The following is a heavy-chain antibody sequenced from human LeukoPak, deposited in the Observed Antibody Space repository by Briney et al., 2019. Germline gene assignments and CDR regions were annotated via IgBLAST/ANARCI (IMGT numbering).Heavy chain of an antibody. V-gene: IGHV5-10-1*01. D-gene: IGHD2-2*01. J-gene: IGHJ4*02. CDR2: IDPSDSYT. CDR3: ARRCSSNSCPFDY. CDR1: GYSFTSYW. Sequence: GESLKISCKGSGYSFTSYWISRVRQMPGKGLEWMGRIDPSDSYTNYSPSFQGHVTLSADKSIGTAYLQWSSLKASDTAMYYCARRCSSNSCPFDYWGQGTLVTVSS.